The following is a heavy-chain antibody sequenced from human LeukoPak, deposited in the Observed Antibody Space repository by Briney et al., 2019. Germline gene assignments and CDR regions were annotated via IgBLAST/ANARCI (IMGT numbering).Heavy chain of an antibody. CDR3: ARVAVGGTRAFDI. J-gene: IGHJ3*02. V-gene: IGHV3-74*01. CDR2: VLTDGSRI. D-gene: IGHD6-19*01. Sequence: PGGSLRLSCAASGFTFTNYWMHWVRQAPGKGLVWVSRVLTDGSRISYADSVKGRFTISRDNAKKTLYLEMDSLRAEDTAVYYCARVAVGGTRAFDIWGQGTMVTVSS. CDR1: GFTFTNYW.